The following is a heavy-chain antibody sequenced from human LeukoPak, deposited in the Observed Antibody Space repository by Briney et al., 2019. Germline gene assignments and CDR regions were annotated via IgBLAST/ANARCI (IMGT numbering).Heavy chain of an antibody. CDR1: GYTFTRYY. CDR2: INPNSGGT. CDR3: ARDCSGGSCYFDC. J-gene: IGHJ4*02. D-gene: IGHD2-15*01. Sequence: GPSEKVSCNASGYTFTRYYMHWVRHAPGQGLEWMGWINPNSGGTNYAKKFQGRVTMTRDTSISTAYMELSRLRSDDTAVYYCARDCSGGSCYFDCWGQGTLVTVSS. V-gene: IGHV1-2*02.